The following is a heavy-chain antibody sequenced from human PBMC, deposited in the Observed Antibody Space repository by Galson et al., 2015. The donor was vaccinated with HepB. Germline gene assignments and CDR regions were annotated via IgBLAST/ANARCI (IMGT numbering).Heavy chain of an antibody. J-gene: IGHJ2*01. Sequence: SLRLSCAASGFTFSSYAMSWVRQAPGKGLEWVSAISGSGGSTYYADSVKGRFTISRDNSKNTLYLQMNSLRAEDTAVYYCAKDKWDIVVVVAATSYWYFDLWGRGTLVTVSS. CDR2: ISGSGGST. V-gene: IGHV3-23*01. CDR3: AKDKWDIVVVVAATSYWYFDL. D-gene: IGHD2-15*01. CDR1: GFTFSSYA.